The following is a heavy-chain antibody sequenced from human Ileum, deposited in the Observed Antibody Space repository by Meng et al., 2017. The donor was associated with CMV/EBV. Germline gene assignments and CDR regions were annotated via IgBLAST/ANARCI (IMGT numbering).Heavy chain of an antibody. CDR3: ARETYYYGSGSYSPLDP. V-gene: IGHV4-34*01. Sequence: GSFSGSYWSWLRQPPGKGLEWIGEINHSGSTNYNPSLKSRVTISVDTSKNQFSLKLSSVTAADTAVYYCARETYYYGSGSYSPLDPWGQGTLVTVSS. CDR2: INHSGST. J-gene: IGHJ5*02. CDR1: GSFSGSY. D-gene: IGHD3-10*01.